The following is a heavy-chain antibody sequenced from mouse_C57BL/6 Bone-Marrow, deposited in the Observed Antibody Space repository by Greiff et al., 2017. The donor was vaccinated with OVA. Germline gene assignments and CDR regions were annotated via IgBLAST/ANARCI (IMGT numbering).Heavy chain of an antibody. Sequence: QVTLKESGPGILQPSQTLSLTCSFSGFSLSTFGMGVGWIRQPSGKGLEWLAHIWWDDDKYYNPALKSRLTISKDTSKNQVFLKIANVDTADTATYYCARNYYGSKGYAMDYWGQGTSVTVSS. J-gene: IGHJ4*01. CDR3: ARNYYGSKGYAMDY. D-gene: IGHD1-1*01. CDR2: IWWDDDK. V-gene: IGHV8-8*01. CDR1: GFSLSTFGMG.